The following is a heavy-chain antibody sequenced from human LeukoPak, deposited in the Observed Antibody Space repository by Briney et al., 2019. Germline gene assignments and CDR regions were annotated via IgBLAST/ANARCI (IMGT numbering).Heavy chain of an antibody. CDR1: GFTFSNYA. V-gene: IGHV3-23*01. Sequence: GGSLRLSCAASGFTFSNYAMIWVRQAPGRGLEWVSVISNSGSSTDYADSVKGRFTISRDNSQNTLYLQMNSLRAEDTAVYYCAKDPPRRRPIVDAFDIWGQGTLVTVSS. CDR3: AKDPPRRRPIVDAFDI. J-gene: IGHJ3*02. CDR2: ISNSGSST. D-gene: IGHD3-22*01.